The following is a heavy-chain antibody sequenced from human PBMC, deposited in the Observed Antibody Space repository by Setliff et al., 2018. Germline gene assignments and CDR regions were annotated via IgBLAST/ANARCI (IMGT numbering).Heavy chain of an antibody. J-gene: IGHJ6*03. V-gene: IGHV4-39*07. D-gene: IGHD3-16*01. CDR2: IYSGGTT. CDR3: ARGHVWGSYYYMDV. Sequence: SETLSLTCKVSGDSMNSGVYYWAWIRQPPGKGLEWIGRIYSGGTTYYNSSLKSRVTISVDTSKSQFSLRLSSVTAADTAVYYCARGHVWGSYYYMDVWGKGTTVTVSS. CDR1: GDSMNSGVYY.